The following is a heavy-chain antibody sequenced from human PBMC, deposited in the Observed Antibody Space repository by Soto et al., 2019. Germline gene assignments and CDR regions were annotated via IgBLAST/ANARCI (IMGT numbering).Heavy chain of an antibody. CDR3: ARVVSKYYFYYMDV. Sequence: SETLSLTCTVSGCSMNIHYWTWMRQPPGKGLEWIGYIYNNGNTNYNPSLKSRVIISADMSKKQLSLKLSSVTVADTAVYYCARVVSKYYFYYMDVWGKRTTVTVSS. CDR2: IYNNGNT. V-gene: IGHV4-59*11. J-gene: IGHJ6*03. D-gene: IGHD4-4*01. CDR1: GCSMNIHY.